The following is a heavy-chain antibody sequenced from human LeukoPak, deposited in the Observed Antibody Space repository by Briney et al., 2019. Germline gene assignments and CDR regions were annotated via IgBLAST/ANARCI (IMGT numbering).Heavy chain of an antibody. CDR2: ISGSGVST. CDR3: AKVIAVFYYFDY. J-gene: IGHJ4*02. D-gene: IGHD6-19*01. V-gene: IGHV3-23*01. Sequence: GGSLRLSCAASAFTFSSYAMSWVRQAPGKGLEWVSVISGSGVSTYYADSVKGRFTISRDNSKNTLYLQMNSLRAEDTAVYYCAKVIAVFYYFDYWGQGTLVTVSS. CDR1: AFTFSSYA.